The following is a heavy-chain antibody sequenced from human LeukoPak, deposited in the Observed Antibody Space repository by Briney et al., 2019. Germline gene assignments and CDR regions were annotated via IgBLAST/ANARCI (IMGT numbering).Heavy chain of an antibody. CDR3: ARLHTGVAVAGT. Sequence: GGSLRLSCAASGFTFSSYWMSWVRQAPGKGLEWMGIIYPGDSDTRYSPSFQGQVTISADKSISTAYLQWSSLKASDTAMYYCARLHTGVAVAGTWGQGTLVTVSS. CDR2: IYPGDSDT. J-gene: IGHJ5*02. CDR1: GFTFSSYW. V-gene: IGHV5-51*01. D-gene: IGHD6-19*01.